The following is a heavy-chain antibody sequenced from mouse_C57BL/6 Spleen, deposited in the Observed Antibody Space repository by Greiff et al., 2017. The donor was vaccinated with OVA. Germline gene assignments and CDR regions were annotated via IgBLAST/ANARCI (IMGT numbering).Heavy chain of an antibody. V-gene: IGHV5-4*01. D-gene: IGHD3-2*02. J-gene: IGHJ2*01. Sequence: DVHLVESGGGLVKPGGSLKLSCAASGFTFSSYAMSWVRQTPEKRLEWVATISDGGSYTYYPDNVKGRFTISRDNAKNNLYLQMSHLKSEDTAMYYCARGAQATSRYFDYWGQGTTLTVSS. CDR2: ISDGGSYT. CDR1: GFTFSSYA. CDR3: ARGAQATSRYFDY.